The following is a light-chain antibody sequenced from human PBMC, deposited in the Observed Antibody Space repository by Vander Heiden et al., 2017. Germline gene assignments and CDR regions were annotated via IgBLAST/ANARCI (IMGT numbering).Light chain of an antibody. CDR1: QSVLYSAKNKNY. J-gene: IGKJ3*01. Sequence: DILMTQSPDSLAVSLGERATINCKSSQSVLYSAKNKNYLAWYQQKPGQPPKLLIYWASTRESGVPDRFSGSGSGTDFTLTISSLQAEDVAVYYCQQYYSTPFTFGPGTKVDIK. CDR3: QQYYSTPFT. CDR2: WAS. V-gene: IGKV4-1*01.